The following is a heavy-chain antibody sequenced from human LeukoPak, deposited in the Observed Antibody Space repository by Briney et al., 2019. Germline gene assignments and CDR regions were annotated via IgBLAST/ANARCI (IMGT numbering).Heavy chain of an antibody. CDR2: LYPGVST. CDR1: DGPIYSYY. Sequence: SETLSLTCTVSDGPIYSYYWSWIRQTAGKGLEWIGRLYPGVSTNYNPSLKSRVTMSVDTSKNQFALRLSAVTAADTAVYYSTGYSPGHYMDVWGKGTTVTVSS. J-gene: IGHJ6*03. CDR3: TGYSPGHYMDV. V-gene: IGHV4-4*07. D-gene: IGHD3-22*01.